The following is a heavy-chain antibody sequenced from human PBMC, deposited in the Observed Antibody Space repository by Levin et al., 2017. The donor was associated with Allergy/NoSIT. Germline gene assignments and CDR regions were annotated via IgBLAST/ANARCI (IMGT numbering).Heavy chain of an antibody. Sequence: GESLKFSCAASGFTFNNYAMSWVRQAPGKGLEWVAAIINSGVGTYYADSVKGRITISRDNSKNTMYLQKNSLRAEDTAVYFCAKDAIQGSDQHYYFDCWGQGTSVTASS. CDR2: IINSGVGT. V-gene: IGHV3-23*01. D-gene: IGHD2-21*02. CDR3: AKDAIQGSDQHYYFDC. CDR1: GFTFNNYA. J-gene: IGHJ4*02.